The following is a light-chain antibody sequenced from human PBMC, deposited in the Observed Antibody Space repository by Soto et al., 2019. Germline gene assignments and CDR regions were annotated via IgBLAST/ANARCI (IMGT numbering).Light chain of an antibody. CDR1: QSISSW. CDR2: DAS. CDR3: QQYNSYSGT. Sequence: DIQMTQSPSTLSASVGDRVTITCRASQSISSWLAWYQQKPGKAPKLLIYDASSLESGVPSRFSGSGSGTEFTLTISSLQPDDCATYYCQQYNSYSGTFGQGTKVE. J-gene: IGKJ1*01. V-gene: IGKV1-5*01.